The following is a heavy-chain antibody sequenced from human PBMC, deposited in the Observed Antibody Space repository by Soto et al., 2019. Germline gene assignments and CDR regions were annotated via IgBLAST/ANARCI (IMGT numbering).Heavy chain of an antibody. D-gene: IGHD3-16*01. CDR3: ARGRGGFPLRRYYSGMDV. Sequence: SETLSLTCAVYGGSFSGYDWSWIRQPPGKGLEWIGEINHSGSTNYNPSLKSRVTISVDTSKNQFSLKLSSVTAADTAVYYCARGRGGFPLRRYYSGMDVWGQGTTVTVSS. V-gene: IGHV4-34*01. J-gene: IGHJ6*02. CDR2: INHSGST. CDR1: GGSFSGYD.